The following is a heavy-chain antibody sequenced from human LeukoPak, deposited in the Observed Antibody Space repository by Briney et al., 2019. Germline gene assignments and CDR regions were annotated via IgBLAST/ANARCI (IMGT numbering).Heavy chain of an antibody. CDR2: ISVSGSST. D-gene: IGHD3-22*01. CDR1: GFTFTTYA. Sequence: GGSLRLSCAASGFTFTTYAMSWVRQAPGKGLEWVSAISVSGSSTYYADSVKGRFTISRDNPRKTLYLQMNSLRAEDTAVYYCAKDTDKYYYDSSGDDAFDIWGQGAMVTVS. J-gene: IGHJ3*02. CDR3: AKDTDKYYYDSSGDDAFDI. V-gene: IGHV3-23*01.